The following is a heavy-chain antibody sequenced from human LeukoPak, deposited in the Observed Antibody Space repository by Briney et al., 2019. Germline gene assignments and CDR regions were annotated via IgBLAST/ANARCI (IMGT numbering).Heavy chain of an antibody. V-gene: IGHV3-7*01. D-gene: IGHD5-12*01. CDR3: VRDGGVSGYDLLDY. CDR1: GFTFSNYW. CDR2: INQDGSEE. J-gene: IGHJ4*02. Sequence: GGSLRLSCAASGFTFSNYWMTWVRQAPGKGLEWVAHINQDGSEEHYMDSVKARFTISRDNAKNSLSLQMNSLRAEDTAVYYCVRDGGVSGYDLLDYWGQGTLVTVSP.